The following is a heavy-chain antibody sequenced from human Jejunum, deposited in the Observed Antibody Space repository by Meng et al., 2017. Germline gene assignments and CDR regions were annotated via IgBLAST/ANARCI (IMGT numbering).Heavy chain of an antibody. J-gene: IGHJ5*02. CDR3: GRSGGFSSEYP. CDR1: GFFFNFYA. CDR2: TSYDGSVK. D-gene: IGHD3-22*01. V-gene: IGHV3-30*07. Sequence: QVQLVESGGGVVQPGRSLRLSCEASGFFFNFYALHWVRQAPGKGLEWVAITSYDGSVKYYADSVKGRFTISRDNSKKTLYLQMDSLRTEDTAVYYCGRSGGFSSEYPWGQGTLVTVSS.